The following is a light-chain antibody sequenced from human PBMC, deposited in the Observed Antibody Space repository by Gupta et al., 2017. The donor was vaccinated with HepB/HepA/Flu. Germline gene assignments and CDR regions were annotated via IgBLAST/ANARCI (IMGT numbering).Light chain of an antibody. Sequence: DVHMTQSPSSLSASAGDRVTLTCLASQSIGSWLAWYQQQPGKAPRLLMYKVSTLQSGFPSRWSGSGSGTEFTLTISSLQPDDFATYYSQQLNSYSFPFGGGTKVEIK. CDR1: QSIGSW. V-gene: IGKV1-5*03. CDR2: KVS. CDR3: QQLNSYSFP. J-gene: IGKJ4*01.